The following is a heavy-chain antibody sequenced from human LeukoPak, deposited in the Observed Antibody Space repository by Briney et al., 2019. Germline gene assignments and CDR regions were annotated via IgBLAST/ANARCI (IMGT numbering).Heavy chain of an antibody. D-gene: IGHD6-6*01. CDR2: ISYDGSNK. CDR1: GFTFSSYG. CDR3: AKSYSSSSFDY. V-gene: IGHV3-30*18. Sequence: GGSLRLSCAASGFTFSSYGMHWVRQAPGQGLEWVAVISYDGSNKYYADSVKGRFTISRDNSKNTLYLQMNSLRAEDTAVYYCAKSYSSSSFDYWGQGTLVSVSS. J-gene: IGHJ4*02.